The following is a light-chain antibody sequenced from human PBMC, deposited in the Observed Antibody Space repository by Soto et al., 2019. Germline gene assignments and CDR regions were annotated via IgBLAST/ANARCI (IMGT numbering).Light chain of an antibody. V-gene: IGKV3-15*01. Sequence: EIVMTQSPDTLSVSPGERATLSCRASQSVFSSLSWYQQKPGQAPRLLIYGAATRATGIPARFSGSGSGTEFTLTISSLQSEDFAVYYCQQYHNSPAFGQGTKVEIK. CDR3: QQYHNSPA. J-gene: IGKJ1*01. CDR1: QSVFSS. CDR2: GAA.